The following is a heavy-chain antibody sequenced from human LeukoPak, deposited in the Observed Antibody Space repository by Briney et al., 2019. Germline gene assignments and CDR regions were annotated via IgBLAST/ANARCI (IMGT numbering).Heavy chain of an antibody. J-gene: IGHJ4*02. Sequence: GGSLRLSCAASGCTFSGPAMHWVRQASGKGQEAVGRSRSKANSYATEYAASVKGRFTISRDDSKKTAYLQMNSLKTGDTAVYYCTREVIGASDYWGQGTLVTVSS. D-gene: IGHD2-21*01. CDR2: SRSKANSYAT. CDR1: GCTFSGPA. CDR3: TREVIGASDY. V-gene: IGHV3-73*01.